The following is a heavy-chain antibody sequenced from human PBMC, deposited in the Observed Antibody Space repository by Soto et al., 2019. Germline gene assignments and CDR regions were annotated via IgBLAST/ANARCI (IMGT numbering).Heavy chain of an antibody. CDR1: GGYISSFY. V-gene: IGHV4-59*01. CDR3: ARVCPDGYSDY. Sequence: SETQPLTCTVSGGYISSFYWSWIRQPPGKGLEWIGYIYYTGSTNYNPSLKSRVTISVDTSKNQFSLKLTSVTAADTAMYYCARVCPDGYSDYWGQGTLVTVSS. D-gene: IGHD5-18*01. J-gene: IGHJ4*02. CDR2: IYYTGST.